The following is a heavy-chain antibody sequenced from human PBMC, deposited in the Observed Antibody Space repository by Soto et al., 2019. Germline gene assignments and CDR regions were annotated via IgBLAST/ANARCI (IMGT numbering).Heavy chain of an antibody. CDR2: IYYSGST. Sequence: SETLALTCTVSGGSISSSSYYWGWIRQPPGKGLEWIGSIYYSGSTYYNPSLKSRVTISVDTSKNQFSLKLSSVTAADTAVYYCARLYSGYDFRVGYHYYYMDVWGKGTTVTVSS. D-gene: IGHD5-12*01. V-gene: IGHV4-39*01. CDR1: GGSISSSSYY. CDR3: ARLYSGYDFRVGYHYYYMDV. J-gene: IGHJ6*03.